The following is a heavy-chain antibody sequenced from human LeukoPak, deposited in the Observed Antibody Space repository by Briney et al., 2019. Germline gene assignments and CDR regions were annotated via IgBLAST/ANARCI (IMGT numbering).Heavy chain of an antibody. CDR2: IYYSGST. CDR3: AREGKTPWIQLWSTNWFDP. CDR1: GGSISSGDYY. J-gene: IGHJ5*02. D-gene: IGHD5-18*01. Sequence: PSETLSLTCTVSGGSISSGDYYWSWIRQPPGKGLEWFGYIYYSGSTYYNPSLKSRVTISVDTSKNQFSLKLSSVTAADTAVYYCAREGKTPWIQLWSTNWFDPWGQGTLVTVSS. V-gene: IGHV4-30-4*01.